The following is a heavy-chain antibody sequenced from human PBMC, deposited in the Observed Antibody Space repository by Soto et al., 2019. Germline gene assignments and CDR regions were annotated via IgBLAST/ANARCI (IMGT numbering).Heavy chain of an antibody. Sequence: ETLCLSCTVSGGSIGNFYWSWIRQPPGKGLEWIGDVYYTGSTSYNRSLKRRVTFSADSSRGQFSRRLNSVTAADTAVYYCARTVLGPDLLADSFVDYYYYMDVWGKGTKVTVCS. CDR1: GGSIGNFY. J-gene: IGHJ6*03. CDR3: ARTVLGPDLLADSFVDYYYYMDV. V-gene: IGHV4-59*08. CDR2: VYYTGST. D-gene: IGHD3-9*01.